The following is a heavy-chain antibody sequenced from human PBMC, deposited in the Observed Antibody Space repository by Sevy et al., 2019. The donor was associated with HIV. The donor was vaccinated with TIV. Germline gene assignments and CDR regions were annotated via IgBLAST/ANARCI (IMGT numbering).Heavy chain of an antibody. V-gene: IGHV3-15*01. CDR1: GFTFSYAW. CDR3: TTDPIIVLLVTDGMDV. J-gene: IGHJ6*02. Sequence: GGSLRLSCEASGFTFSYAWMNWVRQAPGKGLEWVGRIKSNADGGTIDYAAPGKGRFNISRDDSKNTLYLKMNSLKIEDTAVYYCTTDPIIVLLVTDGMDVWGQGTTVTVSS. CDR2: IKSNADGGTI. D-gene: IGHD2-8*02.